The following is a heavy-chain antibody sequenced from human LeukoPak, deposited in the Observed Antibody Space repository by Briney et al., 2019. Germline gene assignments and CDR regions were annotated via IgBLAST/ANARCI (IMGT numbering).Heavy chain of an antibody. V-gene: IGHV1-69*01. J-gene: IGHJ5*02. CDR3: ARGGSGYDWFDP. CDR2: IIPIFGTA. D-gene: IGHD3-22*01. CDR1: GGTFSSYA. Sequence: GSSVKVSYKASGGTFSSYAISWVRQAPGQGLEWMGGIIPIFGTANYAQKFQGRVTITADESTSTAYMELSSLRSEDTAVYYCARGGSGYDWFDPWGQGTLVTVSS.